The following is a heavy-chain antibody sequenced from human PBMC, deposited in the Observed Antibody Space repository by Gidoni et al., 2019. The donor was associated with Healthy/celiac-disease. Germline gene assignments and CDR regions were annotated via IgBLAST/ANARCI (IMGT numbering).Heavy chain of an antibody. CDR2: INPNSGGT. CDR1: GYTFTGYY. J-gene: IGHJ2*01. Sequence: QVQLVHSGAEVKKPGASVKVSCNASGYTFTGYYMHWVRQAPGQGLEWVGWINPNSGGTNYAQKFQGRVTMTRDTSISTAYMELSRLRSDDTAVYYCARVVDGYCSGGSCYPYWYFDLWGRGTLVTVSS. D-gene: IGHD2-15*01. V-gene: IGHV1-2*02. CDR3: ARVVDGYCSGGSCYPYWYFDL.